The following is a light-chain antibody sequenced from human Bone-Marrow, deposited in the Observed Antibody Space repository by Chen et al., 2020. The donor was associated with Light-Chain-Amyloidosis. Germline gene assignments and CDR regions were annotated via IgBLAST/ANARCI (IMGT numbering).Light chain of an antibody. CDR2: SNN. V-gene: IGLV1-44*01. J-gene: IGLJ3*02. CDR1: SSNIGSNT. CDR3: AAGDDSLNGWV. Sequence: QSVLTQPPSASGTPGQRVTISCSGSSSNIGSNTVNWYQQLPGTAPKLLIYSNNQRPSGVPYRFSGSKSGTSASLAISGLQSEDEADYYCAAGDDSLNGWVFGGGTKLTVL.